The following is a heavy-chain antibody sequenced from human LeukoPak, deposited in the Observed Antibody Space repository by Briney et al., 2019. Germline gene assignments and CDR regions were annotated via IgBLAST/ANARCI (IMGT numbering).Heavy chain of an antibody. D-gene: IGHD3-22*01. J-gene: IGHJ4*02. CDR3: ARYSGSSGYYYVSY. V-gene: IGHV4-59*01. CDR1: GGSISSYY. CDR2: IYYSGST. Sequence: KSSETLSLTCTVSGGSISSYYWSWIRQPPGKGLEWIGYIYYSGSTNYNPSLKSRVTISVDTSKNQFSLKLSSVTAADTAVYYCARYSGSSGYYYVSYWGQGTLVTVSS.